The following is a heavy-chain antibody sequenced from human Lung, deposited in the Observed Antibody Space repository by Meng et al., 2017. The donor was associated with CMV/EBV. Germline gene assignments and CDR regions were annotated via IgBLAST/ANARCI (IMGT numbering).Heavy chain of an antibody. CDR1: GFTFSEYF. J-gene: IGHJ4*02. Sequence: GESXKISCAASGFTFSEYFMAWIRQTPGKGLEWVSYISPTSTTVFYAESVRGRSTVSRDNAKNSLLLQMDSLRADDTAVYYCARDIKSGRVGFDYWSQGTXVTVSS. CDR2: ISPTSTTV. CDR3: ARDIKSGRVGFDY. V-gene: IGHV3-11*04.